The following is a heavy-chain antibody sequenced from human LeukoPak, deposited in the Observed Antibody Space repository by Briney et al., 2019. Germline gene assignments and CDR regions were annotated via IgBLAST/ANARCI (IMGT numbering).Heavy chain of an antibody. Sequence: GSLRLSCAASGFTFSSYSMNWVRQAPGKGLEWVSSISSSSSYIYYADSVKGRLTISRDNAKNSLYLQMNSLRAEDTAVYYCARDFDDILTGSTYGMDVWGQGTTVTVSS. CDR1: GFTFSSYS. V-gene: IGHV3-21*01. J-gene: IGHJ6*02. CDR2: ISSSSSYI. D-gene: IGHD3-9*01. CDR3: ARDFDDILTGSTYGMDV.